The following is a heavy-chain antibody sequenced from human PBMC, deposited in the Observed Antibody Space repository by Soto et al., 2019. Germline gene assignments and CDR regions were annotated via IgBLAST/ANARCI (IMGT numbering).Heavy chain of an antibody. V-gene: IGHV1-69*01. D-gene: IGHD3-10*01. CDR2: LSPIFDTA. CDR3: AREKGESVSRRAHFDL. Sequence: QGQLVQSGAEVKKPGSSVKVSCKASGDSFSMFEITWVRQAPGQGLAWMGGLSPIFDTAIYAEKFQGRVTISADESTNTGYMELSSVRSDDTAVYYCAREKGESVSRRAHFDLWGQGTLVTVSS. J-gene: IGHJ4*02. CDR1: GDSFSMFE.